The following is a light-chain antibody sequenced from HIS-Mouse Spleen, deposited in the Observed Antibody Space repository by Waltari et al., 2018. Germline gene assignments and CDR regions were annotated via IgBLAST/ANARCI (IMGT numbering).Light chain of an antibody. J-gene: IGLJ2*01. CDR1: SSDVGGSNY. V-gene: IGLV2-8*01. CDR3: SSYTSSSTLVV. CDR2: EVS. Sequence: QSALTQPPSASGSPGQSVPISCTGTSSDVGGSNYVSWYQQHPGKAPKLMIYEVSKRPSGVPDRFSGSKSGNTASLTISGLQAEDEADYYCSSYTSSSTLVVFGGGTKLTVL.